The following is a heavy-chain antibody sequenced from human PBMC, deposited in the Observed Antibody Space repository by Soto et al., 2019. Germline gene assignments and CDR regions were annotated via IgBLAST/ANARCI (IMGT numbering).Heavy chain of an antibody. Sequence: GGSLRLSCAASGFTFSDYAMHWVRQAPGKGLEWVAVVSHDGRNTHYADSVKGRFTISRDSSKNTVSLEMTSLRAEDTAVYYWSKGGRQWLVTFDFNFCGQGALVTVS. CDR3: SKGGRQWLVTFDFNF. D-gene: IGHD6-19*01. J-gene: IGHJ4*02. CDR2: VSHDGRNT. V-gene: IGHV3-30*18. CDR1: GFTFSDYA.